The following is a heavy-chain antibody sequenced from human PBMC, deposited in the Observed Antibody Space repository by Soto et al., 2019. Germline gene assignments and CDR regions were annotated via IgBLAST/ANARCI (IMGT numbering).Heavy chain of an antibody. V-gene: IGHV4-39*01. Sequence: QLQLQESGPGLVKPSETLSLTCTVSGGSISSSSYYWGWIRQPPGKGLEWIGSIYYSGSTYYNPSLKGRVTTSVDTSKNQFSLKLSSVTAADTAVYYCASLPDRRPHAFDIWDQGTMVTVSS. CDR1: GGSISSSSYY. CDR2: IYYSGST. J-gene: IGHJ3*02. CDR3: ASLPDRRPHAFDI.